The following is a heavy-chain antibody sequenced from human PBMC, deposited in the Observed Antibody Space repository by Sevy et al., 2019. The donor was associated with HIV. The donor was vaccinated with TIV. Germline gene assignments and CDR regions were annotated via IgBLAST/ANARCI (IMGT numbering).Heavy chain of an antibody. CDR2: IYSGGST. CDR1: GFTVSSNY. Sequence: GGSLRLSCAASGFTVSSNYMSWVRQAPGKGLEWVSVIYSGGSTYYADSVKGRFTISRDNSKNTLYLQMNSLRAEDTAVYYCAQRGAVAGAIAFDIWGQGTMVTVSS. D-gene: IGHD6-19*01. J-gene: IGHJ3*02. V-gene: IGHV3-53*01. CDR3: AQRGAVAGAIAFDI.